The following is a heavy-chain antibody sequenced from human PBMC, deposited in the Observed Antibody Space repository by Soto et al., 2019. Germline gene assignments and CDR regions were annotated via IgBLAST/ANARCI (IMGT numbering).Heavy chain of an antibody. D-gene: IGHD5-12*01. Sequence: QTLSLTCVISGNSVSINSAAWNWIRQSPSRGLEWLGRTYYRSKWYNDYAVSVKSRITINPDTSKNQFSLQLNSVTPEDTAVYYCARGGWLQSPTAFDYWGQGTLVTVSS. J-gene: IGHJ4*02. V-gene: IGHV6-1*01. CDR2: TYYRSKWYN. CDR3: ARGGWLQSPTAFDY. CDR1: GNSVSINSAA.